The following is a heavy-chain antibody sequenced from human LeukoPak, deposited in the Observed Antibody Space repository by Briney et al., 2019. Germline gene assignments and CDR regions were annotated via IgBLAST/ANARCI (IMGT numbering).Heavy chain of an antibody. V-gene: IGHV3-11*04. CDR2: ISSSSSTI. CDR3: AKDQSFGPAKLLIDY. D-gene: IGHD1-26*01. CDR1: GFTFSDYY. Sequence: GGSLRLSCAASGFTFSDYYMSWVRQAPGKGLEWGSYISSSSSTIYYADSVKGRFTISRDNAKNSLYLQMNSLRAEATAVYYCAKDQSFGPAKLLIDYWGQGTLVTVSS. J-gene: IGHJ4*02.